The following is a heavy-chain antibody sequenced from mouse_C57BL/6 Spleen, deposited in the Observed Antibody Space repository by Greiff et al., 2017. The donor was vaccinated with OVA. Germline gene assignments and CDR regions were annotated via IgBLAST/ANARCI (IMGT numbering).Heavy chain of an antibody. CDR2: IRNKANGYTT. J-gene: IGHJ2*01. D-gene: IGHD1-1*02. CDR3: ARLWYFDY. CDR1: GFTFTDYY. Sequence: EVQLVESGGGLVQPGGSLSLSCAASGFTFTDYYMSWVRQPPGKALEWMGFIRNKANGYTTEYSASVKGRFTISRDNSQIILYLQMNALSADDSATYYGARLWYFDYWGQGTTLTVSS. V-gene: IGHV7-3*01.